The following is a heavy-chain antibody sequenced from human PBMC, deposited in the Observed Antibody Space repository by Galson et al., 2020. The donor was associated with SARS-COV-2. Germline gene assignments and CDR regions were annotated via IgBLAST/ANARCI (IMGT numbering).Heavy chain of an antibody. CDR2: FDPEDGET. Sequence: ASVKVSCKVSGYTLTELSMHWVRQAPGKGLEWMGGFDPEDGETIYAQKFQGRVTMTEDTSTDTAYMELSSLRSEDTAVYYCATRPSMVRVNWFDPWCQGTLVTVSS. CDR3: ATRPSMVRVNWFDP. V-gene: IGHV1-24*01. D-gene: IGHD3-10*01. J-gene: IGHJ5*02. CDR1: GYTLTELS.